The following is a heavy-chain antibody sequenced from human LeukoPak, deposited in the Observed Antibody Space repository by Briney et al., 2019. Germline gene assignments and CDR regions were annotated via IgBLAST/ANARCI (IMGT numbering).Heavy chain of an antibody. J-gene: IGHJ6*03. CDR2: INPNSGGT. V-gene: IGHV1-2*02. CDR1: GYTFTGYY. CDR3: ARAVPTALPDYFYYYMDV. Sequence: ASVKVSCKASGYTFTGYYMHWVRQAPGQGLEWMGWINPNSGGTNYAQRFQGRVTMTRDTSISTAYMELYRLRSDDTAVYYRARAVPTALPDYFYYYMDVWGKGTTVTVSS. D-gene: IGHD2-2*02.